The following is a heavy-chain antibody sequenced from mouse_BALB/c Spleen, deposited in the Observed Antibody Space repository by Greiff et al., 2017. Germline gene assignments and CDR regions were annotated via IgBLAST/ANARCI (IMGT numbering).Heavy chain of an antibody. D-gene: IGHD1-1*01. CDR2: IDPSDSET. CDR3: ARKGYYGSSYYDY. Sequence: QVHVKQPGAELVRPGASVQLSCKASGYPFTSYWMNWVKQRPGPGLEWIGMIDPSDSETHYNQMFKDKATLTVDKSSSTAYMQLSSLTSEDSAVYYCARKGYYGSSYYDYWGQGTTLTVSA. V-gene: IGHV1-61*01. CDR1: GYPFTSYW. J-gene: IGHJ2*01.